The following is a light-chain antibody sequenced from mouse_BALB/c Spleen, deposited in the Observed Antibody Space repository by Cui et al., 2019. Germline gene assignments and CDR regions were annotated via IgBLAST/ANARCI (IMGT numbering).Light chain of an antibody. V-gene: IGKV16-104*01. Sequence: DVQITQSPSYLAASPGATITINCRASKSISNYLPWDEEKPGKTNKLLSDGGATMKGGIPARVSGSGSGTDFTLTISSLEPEDFAMYYCQQHNEYPLTFGAGTKLELK. CDR2: GGA. J-gene: IGKJ5*01. CDR3: QQHNEYPLT. CDR1: KSISNY.